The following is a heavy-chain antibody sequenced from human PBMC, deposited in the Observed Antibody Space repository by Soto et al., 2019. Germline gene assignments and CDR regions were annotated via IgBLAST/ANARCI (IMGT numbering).Heavy chain of an antibody. CDR2: INAGNGNT. CDR1: GYTFTSYA. Sequence: ASVKVSCKASGYTFTSYAMHWVRQAPGQRLEWMGWINAGNGNTKYSQKFQGRVTITRDTSASTDYMELSSLRSEDTAVYYCARGLAVAGYNWFDPWGQGTLVTVSS. V-gene: IGHV1-3*01. D-gene: IGHD6-19*01. CDR3: ARGLAVAGYNWFDP. J-gene: IGHJ5*02.